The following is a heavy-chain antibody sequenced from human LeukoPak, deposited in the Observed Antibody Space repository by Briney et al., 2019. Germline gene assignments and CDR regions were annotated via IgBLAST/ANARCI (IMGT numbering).Heavy chain of an antibody. CDR3: AIPGHSIVFDY. V-gene: IGHV4-61*01. CDR2: IYYSGST. D-gene: IGHD1-26*01. Sequence: SEILSLTCTVSGGSLSSGSYYWTWIRQPPGKGLEWIAYIYYSGSTNYNPSLKSRATISVDTSKNQFSLKLSSVTAADTAVYYCAIPGHSIVFDYWGQGTLVTVSS. J-gene: IGHJ4*02. CDR1: GGSLSSGSYY.